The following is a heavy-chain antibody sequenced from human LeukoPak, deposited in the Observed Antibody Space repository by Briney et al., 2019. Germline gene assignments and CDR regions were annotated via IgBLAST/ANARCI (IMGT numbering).Heavy chain of an antibody. CDR3: ASQGVDGSWYDYYYYMDV. V-gene: IGHV1-69*01. Sequence: ASVKVSCKASGGTFSSYAISWVRQAPGQGLEWMGGIIPIFGTANYAQKFQGRVTITADESTSTAYMELSSLRSEDTAVYYCASQGVDGSWYDYYYYMDVWGKGTTVTISS. D-gene: IGHD6-13*01. J-gene: IGHJ6*03. CDR1: GGTFSSYA. CDR2: IIPIFGTA.